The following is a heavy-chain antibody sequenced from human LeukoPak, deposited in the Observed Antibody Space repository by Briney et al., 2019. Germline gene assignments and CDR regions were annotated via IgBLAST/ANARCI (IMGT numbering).Heavy chain of an antibody. D-gene: IGHD4-17*01. V-gene: IGHV4-61*02. Sequence: SQTLSLTCTVSGDSISSGSYYWSWIRQPAGKGLEWIGRIYTSGSTNYNPSLKSRFTISVDTSKNQFSLKLSSVTAADTAVYYCARAGDYGDYVGWFDPWGQGTLVTVSS. CDR1: GDSISSGSYY. CDR2: IYTSGST. CDR3: ARAGDYGDYVGWFDP. J-gene: IGHJ5*02.